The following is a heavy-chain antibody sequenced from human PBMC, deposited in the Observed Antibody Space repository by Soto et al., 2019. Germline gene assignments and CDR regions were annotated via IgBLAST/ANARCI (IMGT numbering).Heavy chain of an antibody. CDR3: AKDSGREQWLVGIDY. J-gene: IGHJ4*02. D-gene: IGHD6-19*01. CDR1: GFTFSSYG. V-gene: IGHV3-30*18. Sequence: QVQLVESGGGVVQPGRSLRLSCAASGFTFSSYGMHWVRQAPGKGLEWVAVISYDGSNKYYADSVKGRFTISRDNSKNTLYLQMNSLRAEDTAVYYCAKDSGREQWLVGIDYWGQGTLVTVSS. CDR2: ISYDGSNK.